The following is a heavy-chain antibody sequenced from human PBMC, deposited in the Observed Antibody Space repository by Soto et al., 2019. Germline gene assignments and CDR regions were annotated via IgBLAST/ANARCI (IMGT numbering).Heavy chain of an antibody. CDR1: GGSISSSNW. V-gene: IGHV4-4*02. Sequence: PSETLSLTCAVSGGSISSSNWWSWVRQPPGKGLEWIGEIYHSGSTNYNPSLKSRVTISVDKSKNQFSLKLSSVTAADTAVYYCASLGRIAAAGSYYYGMDVWGQGTTVTVSS. CDR3: ASLGRIAAAGSYYYGMDV. D-gene: IGHD6-13*01. CDR2: IYHSGST. J-gene: IGHJ6*02.